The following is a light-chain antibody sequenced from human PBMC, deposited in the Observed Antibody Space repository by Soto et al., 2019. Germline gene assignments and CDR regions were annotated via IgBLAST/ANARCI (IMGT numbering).Light chain of an antibody. CDR2: SAS. J-gene: IGKJ1*01. V-gene: IGKV1-39*01. Sequence: DIQMTQSPSSLSASVGGRVTITCRASQSIRNYVHWYQQKPGKAPKLLIYSASSLQSGVPSRFSGSGSGTDFTLIISSPQPEDFATYYCQQTHSTPPTFGQGTKVDIK. CDR3: QQTHSTPPT. CDR1: QSIRNY.